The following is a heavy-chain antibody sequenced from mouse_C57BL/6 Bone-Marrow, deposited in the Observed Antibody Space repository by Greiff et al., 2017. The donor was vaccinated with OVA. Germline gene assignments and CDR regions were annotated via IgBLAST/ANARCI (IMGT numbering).Heavy chain of an antibody. D-gene: IGHD2-3*01. CDR3: ARDGYSLFDY. CDR1: GYTFTSYW. CDR2: IDPSDSYT. Sequence: QVQLQQPGAELVKPGASVKLSCKASGYTFTSYWMQWVKQRPGQGLEWIGEIDPSDSYTNYNQKFKGKATLTVDTSSSPAYMQLSSLTSEDSAVYYCARDGYSLFDYWGQGTTLTVSS. V-gene: IGHV1-50*01. J-gene: IGHJ2*01.